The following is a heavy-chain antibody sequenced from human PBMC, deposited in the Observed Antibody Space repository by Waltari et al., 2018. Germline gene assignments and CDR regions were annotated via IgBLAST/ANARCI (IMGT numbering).Heavy chain of an antibody. CDR1: GFTFSSYS. Sequence: EVQLVQSGAEVKKPGESLKISCAASGFTFSSYSMNWVRQAPGKGLEWVSSISSSSSYIYYADSVKGRFTISRDNAKNSLYLQMNSLRAEDTAVYYCAREGSSSWYDYWGQGTLVTVSS. D-gene: IGHD6-13*01. V-gene: IGHV3-21*01. J-gene: IGHJ4*02. CDR3: AREGSSSWYDY. CDR2: ISSSSSYI.